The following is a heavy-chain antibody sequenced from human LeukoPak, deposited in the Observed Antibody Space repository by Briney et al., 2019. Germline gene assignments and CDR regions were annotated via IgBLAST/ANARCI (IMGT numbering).Heavy chain of an antibody. CDR2: IYYSGST. Sequence: PSQTLSLTCTVSGGSISSGGYYWSWIRQHPGKGLEWIEYIYYSGSTYYNPSLKSRVTISVDTSKNQFSLKLSSVTAADTAVYYCARGLESFVDLSLAFDIWGQGTMVTVSS. D-gene: IGHD3/OR15-3a*01. J-gene: IGHJ3*02. CDR1: GGSISSGGYY. CDR3: ARGLESFVDLSLAFDI. V-gene: IGHV4-31*03.